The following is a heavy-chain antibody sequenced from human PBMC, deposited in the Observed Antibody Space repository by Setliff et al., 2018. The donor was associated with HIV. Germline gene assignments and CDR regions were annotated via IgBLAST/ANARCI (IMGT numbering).Heavy chain of an antibody. Sequence: PGGSLRLSCAASGFTFDDYGMSWVRQAPGKGLEWVSGINWNGGNTGYADSVKGRFTISRDNAKNSLYLHMHSLRVEDTAVYYCSRPLLRTNTVYGILGNWFDAWGRGTLVTVSS. CDR2: INWNGGNT. CDR1: GFTFDDYG. J-gene: IGHJ5*02. V-gene: IGHV3-20*04. D-gene: IGHD2-8*01. CDR3: SRPLLRTNTVYGILGNWFDA.